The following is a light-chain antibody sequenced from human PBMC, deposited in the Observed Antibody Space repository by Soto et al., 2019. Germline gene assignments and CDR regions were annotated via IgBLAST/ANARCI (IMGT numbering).Light chain of an antibody. Sequence: QSVLTQPPSVSGAPGPRVSISCTRSSSNIGAGSDVHWYQQLPGAAPKLLIYVNDKRPSGVPDRFSGTKSGPSASLAITGIQAEDEADYYCQSYDSRLSDYVFGTGTKVTVL. V-gene: IGLV1-40*01. CDR2: VND. CDR3: QSYDSRLSDYV. CDR1: SSNIGAGSD. J-gene: IGLJ1*01.